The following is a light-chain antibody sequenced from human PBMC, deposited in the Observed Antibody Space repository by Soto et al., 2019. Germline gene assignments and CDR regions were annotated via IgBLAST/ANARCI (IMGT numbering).Light chain of an antibody. CDR3: SSYTSTWV. J-gene: IGLJ1*01. V-gene: IGLV2-14*01. CDR1: SSDIGGYKY. Sequence: QSALTQPASVSGSPGQSITISCTGASSDIGGYKYVSWYQQYPGEAPKLILYDVNSRPSGVSNRFSGSKSGNTASLTISGLQAVDEADYYCSSYTSTWVFGPGTKLTVL. CDR2: DVN.